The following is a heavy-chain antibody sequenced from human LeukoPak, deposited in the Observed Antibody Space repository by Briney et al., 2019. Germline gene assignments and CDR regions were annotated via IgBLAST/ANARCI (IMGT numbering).Heavy chain of an antibody. D-gene: IGHD2-2*01. J-gene: IGHJ4*02. Sequence: ASVKVSCKASGYTFTSYDINWVRQATGQGLEWMGWMNPNSGNTGYAQKFQGRVTMTRNTSMSTAYMELSSLRSEDTAVYYCARGYAVYRKVVLGYWGQGTLVTVSS. CDR3: ARGYAVYRKVVLGY. CDR2: MNPNSGNT. V-gene: IGHV1-8*01. CDR1: GYTFTSYD.